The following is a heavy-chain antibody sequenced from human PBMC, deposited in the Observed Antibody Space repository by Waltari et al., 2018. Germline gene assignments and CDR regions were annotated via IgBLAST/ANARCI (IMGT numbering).Heavy chain of an antibody. Sequence: QVQLVQSGAEVRKPGSSVKVSCKASGGTFGSYTISWVRQAPGQGLEWMGGFIPIFGTANYAQKFQGRVTITADESTSTSYMELSSLRSEDTVVYYCARGRTTNAMVTSFDYWGQGALVTVSS. CDR2: FIPIFGTA. CDR3: ARGRTTNAMVTSFDY. V-gene: IGHV1-69*01. D-gene: IGHD5-18*01. J-gene: IGHJ4*02. CDR1: GGTFGSYT.